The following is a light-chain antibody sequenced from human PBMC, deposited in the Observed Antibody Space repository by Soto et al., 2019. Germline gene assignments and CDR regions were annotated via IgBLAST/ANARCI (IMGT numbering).Light chain of an antibody. CDR2: AAS. Sequence: DIQMTQSPSSLPASVGDRVTIICRASQGIRNDLGWYQQKPGKAPKRLIYAASSLDGGVPSRFSGSGSGTDFSVTFSSLPPKDFATYYCLHHNTYPYTFGQGTKLEIK. J-gene: IGKJ2*01. CDR3: LHHNTYPYT. CDR1: QGIRND. V-gene: IGKV1-17*01.